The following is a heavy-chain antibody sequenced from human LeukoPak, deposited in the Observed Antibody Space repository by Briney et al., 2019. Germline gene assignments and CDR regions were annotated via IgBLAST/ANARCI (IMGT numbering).Heavy chain of an antibody. Sequence: PSETLSLTCTVSGASIGSYYWSWIRQPPGKGLEWIGYISQNGYTKYTPSLKSRVTISRDTSENQFSLILSSVTAADTATYYCTRHDVVAVIGHGMAVWGQGTTVTVSS. CDR1: GASIGSYY. J-gene: IGHJ6*02. CDR2: ISQNGYT. V-gene: IGHV4-59*08. CDR3: TRHDVVAVIGHGMAV. D-gene: IGHD2-21*01.